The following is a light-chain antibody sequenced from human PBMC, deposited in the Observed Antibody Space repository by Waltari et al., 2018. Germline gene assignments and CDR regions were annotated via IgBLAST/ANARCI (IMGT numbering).Light chain of an antibody. CDR1: SSDVGSYNL. Sequence: QSALTQPASVSGSPGQSITIPCTGTSSDVGSYNLVSWDQQHPGNAPKLMIYEVSKRPSGVSNRFSGSKSGNTASLTIAGLQAEDEADYYCCSYAGSSTVVFGGGTKLTVL. CDR3: CSYAGSSTVV. J-gene: IGLJ2*01. CDR2: EVS. V-gene: IGLV2-23*02.